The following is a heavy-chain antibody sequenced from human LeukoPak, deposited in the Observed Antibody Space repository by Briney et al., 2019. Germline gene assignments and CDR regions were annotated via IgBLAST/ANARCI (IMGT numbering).Heavy chain of an antibody. V-gene: IGHV3-30*02. CDR2: IRSDGGYK. CDR3: AKAGVVGSDYDRFDP. J-gene: IGHJ3*01. Sequence: PGGSLRLSCAASGFTFNNYGMHWVRQAPGKGLEWVAFIRSDGGYKYYADSVKGRFTISIDKSKNPLYLQMSTLRAEDTAVYYCAKAGVVGSDYDRFDPWGQGTMVTVSS. CDR1: GFTFNNYG. D-gene: IGHD3-10*01.